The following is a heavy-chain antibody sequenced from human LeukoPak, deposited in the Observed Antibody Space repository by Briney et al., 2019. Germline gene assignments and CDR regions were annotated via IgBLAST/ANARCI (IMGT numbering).Heavy chain of an antibody. D-gene: IGHD5-18*01. CDR2: IIPIFDSS. V-gene: IGHV1-69*01. Sequence: ASVKVSCKASGGTFSSHAIIWVRQAPGQGLEWMGGIIPIFDSSNYAQKFQGRVTITADESTSTAYMELSSLRSEDTAVYYCARSSGTAMVLIYWGQGTLVTVSS. CDR3: ARSSGTAMVLIY. CDR1: GGTFSSHA. J-gene: IGHJ4*02.